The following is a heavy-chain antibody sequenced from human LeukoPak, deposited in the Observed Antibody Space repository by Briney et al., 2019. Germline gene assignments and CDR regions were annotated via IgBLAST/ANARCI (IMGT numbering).Heavy chain of an antibody. J-gene: IGHJ6*02. CDR3: ARGGRTTWHGMDV. D-gene: IGHD4-17*01. Sequence: GGSLRLSCAASGFDFIPYAMSWVRQAPGKGLEWVSIISGIEDSTYYADSVKGRFTISRDNSKNTLYLQMNSLRAEDTAVYYCARGGRTTWHGMDVWGQGTTVTVSS. V-gene: IGHV3-23*01. CDR1: GFDFIPYA. CDR2: ISGIEDST.